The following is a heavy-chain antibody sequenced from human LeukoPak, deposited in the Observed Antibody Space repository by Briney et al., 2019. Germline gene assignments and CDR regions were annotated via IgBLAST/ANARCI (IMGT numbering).Heavy chain of an antibody. CDR3: AREGYGTLYYYYYMDV. CDR1: GYTFTNYD. D-gene: IGHD3-16*01. Sequence: GASVKVSCKASGYTFTNYDINWVRQATGQGLEWMGWMNPNSGNTAYAQKFQGRVTITRNTSISTAYMELSSLRSEDTAVYYCAREGYGTLYYYYYMDVWGKGTTVTVSS. J-gene: IGHJ6*03. V-gene: IGHV1-8*03. CDR2: MNPNSGNT.